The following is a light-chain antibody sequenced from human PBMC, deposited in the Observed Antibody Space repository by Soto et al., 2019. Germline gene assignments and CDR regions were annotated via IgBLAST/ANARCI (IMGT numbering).Light chain of an antibody. Sequence: DLQMTQSPSSLSASVGDRVTITCRASQSITSYLSWYQQKPGKAPKLLIHTTSSLQSGVPSRFSGSGSGTDFTLTISSLQPEDFATYYCQQSFSTPPTFGQGTKVEIK. CDR1: QSITSY. CDR3: QQSFSTPPT. V-gene: IGKV1-39*01. J-gene: IGKJ1*01. CDR2: TTS.